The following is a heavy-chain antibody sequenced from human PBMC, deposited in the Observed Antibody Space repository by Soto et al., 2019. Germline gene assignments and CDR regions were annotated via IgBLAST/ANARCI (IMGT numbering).Heavy chain of an antibody. V-gene: IGHV3-74*01. J-gene: IGHJ6*02. CDR2: INSDGSST. CDR1: GFTFSSYW. D-gene: IGHD2-15*01. Sequence: GYLSLSCAGSGFTFSSYWMHWVRQAPGKGLVWVSRINSDGSSTSYADSVKGRFTISRDNAKNTLYLQMNSLRAEDTDVYYCARAEYLPVVVVAATPSYYGMDVWGQGTTVTVSS. CDR3: ARAEYLPVVVVAATPSYYGMDV.